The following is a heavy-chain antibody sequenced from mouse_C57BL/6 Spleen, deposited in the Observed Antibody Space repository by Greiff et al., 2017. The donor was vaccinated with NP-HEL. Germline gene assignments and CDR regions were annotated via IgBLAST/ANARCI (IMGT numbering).Heavy chain of an antibody. V-gene: IGHV5-4*01. Sequence: DVKLVESGGGLVKPGGSLKLSCAASGFTFSSYAMSWVRQTPEKRLEWVATISDGGSYTYYPDNVKGRFTISRDNAKNNLYLQMSHLKSEDTAMYYCARDGRDRYFDVWGTGTTVTVSS. CDR3: ARDGRDRYFDV. J-gene: IGHJ1*03. CDR2: ISDGGSYT. D-gene: IGHD3-3*01. CDR1: GFTFSSYA.